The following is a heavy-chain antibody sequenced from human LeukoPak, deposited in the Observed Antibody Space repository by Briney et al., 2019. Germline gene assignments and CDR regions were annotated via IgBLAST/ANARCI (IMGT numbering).Heavy chain of an antibody. J-gene: IGHJ6*02. Sequence: GAALQISCKGSGYSFTSYWIGWVRQMPGKGLEWMGIIYPGDSDTRYSPSFQGQVTISADNSISTAYLQWSSLKASDTAMYYCARDQLQKLGSYYYYYGMDVWGQGTTVTVSS. CDR2: IYPGDSDT. CDR3: ARDQLQKLGSYYYYYGMDV. V-gene: IGHV5-51*01. D-gene: IGHD2-2*01. CDR1: GYSFTSYW.